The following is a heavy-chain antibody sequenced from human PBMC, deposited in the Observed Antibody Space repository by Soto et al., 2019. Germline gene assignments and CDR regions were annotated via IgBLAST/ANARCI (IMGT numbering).Heavy chain of an antibody. V-gene: IGHV3-23*01. CDR3: AKGTSIAAADTRSRGVDV. J-gene: IGHJ6*02. Sequence: EVQLLESGGGLVQPGGSPRLSCAASGFTFSSYAMNWVRQVPGKGLEWVSSISGSGGTTYYADSMKGRFTVSRDNYKNTLYLQMNSLRAEDTAVYYCAKGTSIAAADTRSRGVDVWGQGTTVTVSS. D-gene: IGHD6-13*01. CDR1: GFTFSSYA. CDR2: ISGSGGTT.